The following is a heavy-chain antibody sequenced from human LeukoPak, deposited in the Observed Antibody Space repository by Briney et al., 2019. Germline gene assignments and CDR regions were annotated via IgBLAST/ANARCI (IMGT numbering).Heavy chain of an antibody. D-gene: IGHD5-12*01. J-gene: IGHJ4*02. V-gene: IGHV4-59*08. CDR2: IYYSGST. CDR1: GGSISSYY. Sequence: PSETLSLTCTVSGGSISSYYWSWIRQPPGKGLEWIGYIYYSGSTNYNPSLKSRVTISVDTSKNQFSLKLSSVTAADTAVYYCARLAGGDYSGYDDLDYWGQGTLVIVSS. CDR3: ARLAGGDYSGYDDLDY.